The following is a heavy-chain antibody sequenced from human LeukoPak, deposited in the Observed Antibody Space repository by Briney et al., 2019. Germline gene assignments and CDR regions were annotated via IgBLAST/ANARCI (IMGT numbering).Heavy chain of an antibody. V-gene: IGHV3-33*01. D-gene: IGHD3-22*01. CDR1: GFTFSSYG. J-gene: IGHJ3*02. Sequence: GRSLRLSCAASGFTFSSYGMHWVRQAPGKGLEWVAVIWYDGSNKYYADSVKGRFTISRDNSKNTLYLQMNSLRAEDTAVYYCARHSSGYYPGAFDIWGQGTMVTVSS. CDR3: ARHSSGYYPGAFDI. CDR2: IWYDGSNK.